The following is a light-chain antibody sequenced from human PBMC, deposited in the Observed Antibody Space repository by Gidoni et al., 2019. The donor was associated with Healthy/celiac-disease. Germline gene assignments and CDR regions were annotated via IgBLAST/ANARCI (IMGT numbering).Light chain of an antibody. V-gene: IGKV4-1*01. Sequence: DIVMTQSPDSLAVSLGERATINCKSSQSVLYSSNNKNYLAWYQQKPGQPPKLLIYWASTRESGVPDRFSGSGSGTDFTLTISSLQAVDVAVYYCQQYYSTPTFXGXTKVEIK. CDR1: QSVLYSSNNKNY. J-gene: IGKJ4*01. CDR2: WAS. CDR3: QQYYSTPT.